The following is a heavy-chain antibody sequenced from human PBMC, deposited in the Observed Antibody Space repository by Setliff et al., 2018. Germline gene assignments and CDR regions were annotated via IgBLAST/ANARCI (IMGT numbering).Heavy chain of an antibody. D-gene: IGHD5-12*01. V-gene: IGHV4-4*07. CDR1: GGSIINSYY. CDR2: ISTSGNT. CDR3: ARDQWVRSPPLYFSYSMDV. Sequence: PSETLSLTCTVSGGSIINSYYWSWIRQPAGKGLEWIGRISTSGNTNYNPSLKSRATVSLDTSKNQFSLKLTSMTAADTAVYYCARDQWVRSPPLYFSYSMDVWGQGTTVTV. J-gene: IGHJ6*02.